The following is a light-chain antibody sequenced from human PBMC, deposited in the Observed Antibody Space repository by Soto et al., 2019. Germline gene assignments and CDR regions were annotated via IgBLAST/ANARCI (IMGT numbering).Light chain of an antibody. J-gene: IGKJ4*01. Sequence: EIVMTQSPATLSVSPGERATLSCTASESLSGKLAWYQQKPGQAPRLLIYSASTRATGVPARFSGSGSGPEFTLTINSLQSEDSAVYYRQQYKNWPPLTFGGGTKVEIK. CDR1: ESLSGK. V-gene: IGKV3-15*01. CDR3: QQYKNWPPLT. CDR2: SAS.